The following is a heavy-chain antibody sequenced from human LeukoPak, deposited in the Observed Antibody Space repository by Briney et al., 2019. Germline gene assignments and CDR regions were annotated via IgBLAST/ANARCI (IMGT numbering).Heavy chain of an antibody. CDR3: ARGSQQAFDI. J-gene: IGHJ3*02. D-gene: IGHD6-13*01. Sequence: SETLSLTCAVYGGSFSGYYWSWIRQPPGKGLEWIGEINHSGSTNYSPSLKSRVTISVDTSKNQFSLKLSSVTAADTAVYYCARGSQQAFDIWGQGTMDTVSS. CDR1: GGSFSGYY. CDR2: INHSGST. V-gene: IGHV4-34*01.